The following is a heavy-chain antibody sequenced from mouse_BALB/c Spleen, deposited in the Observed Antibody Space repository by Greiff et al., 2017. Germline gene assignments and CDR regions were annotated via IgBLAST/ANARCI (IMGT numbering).Heavy chain of an antibody. CDR2: ISYDGSN. J-gene: IGHJ4*01. D-gene: IGHD2-10*02. CDR3: ARDLGYGNYERAMDY. Sequence: EVQVVESGPGLVKPSQSLSLTCSVTGYSITSGYYWNWIRQFPGNKLEWMGYISYDGSNNYNPSLKNRISITRDTSKNQFFLKLNSVTTEDTATYYCARDLGYGNYERAMDYWGQGTSVTVSS. V-gene: IGHV3-6*02. CDR1: GYSITSGYY.